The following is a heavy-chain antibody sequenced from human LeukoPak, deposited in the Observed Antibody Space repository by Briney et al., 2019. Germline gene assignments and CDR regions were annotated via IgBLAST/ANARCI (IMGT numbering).Heavy chain of an antibody. V-gene: IGHV4-61*02. D-gene: IGHD1-26*01. Sequence: PSQTLSLTCTVSGGSISSGSYYWSWIRQPAGKGLEWIGRFYTSGSTNYNPSLKSRVTISVDTSKNQFSLKLSSVTAADTAVYYCASDRPRPKHPWYSGSPGAFDIWGQGTMVTVSS. CDR3: ASDRPRPKHPWYSGSPGAFDI. J-gene: IGHJ3*02. CDR1: GGSISSGSYY. CDR2: FYTSGST.